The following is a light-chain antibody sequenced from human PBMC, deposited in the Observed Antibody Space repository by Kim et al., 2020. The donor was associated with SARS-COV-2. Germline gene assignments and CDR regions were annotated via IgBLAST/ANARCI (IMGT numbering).Light chain of an antibody. Sequence: IQLTQSPSSLSATVGDRVTITCLASHDISSYLAWYQQKPGKAPNLLICAASTLHSGVPSRFSGSGSGTDFTHTITGLHPEDFSTYYCQERNSFPPFGQGTRLEIK. CDR2: AAS. J-gene: IGKJ5*01. CDR1: HDISSY. V-gene: IGKV1-9*01. CDR3: QERNSFPP.